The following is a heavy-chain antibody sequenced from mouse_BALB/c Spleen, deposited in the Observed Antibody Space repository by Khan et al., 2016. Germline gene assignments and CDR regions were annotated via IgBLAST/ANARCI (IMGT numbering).Heavy chain of an antibody. J-gene: IGHJ2*01. V-gene: IGHV3-2*02. CDR2: ISYSGST. Sequence: EVQLQESGPGLVKPSQSLSLTCTVTGYSITSDYAWTWIRQFPGNKLEWMGYISYSGSTSYNPSLKSRISITRDTSKNQFFLQLNSVTTEDTATYYCARSRGNYFDYWGQGTTLTVSS. CDR1: GYSITSDYA. CDR3: ARSRGNYFDY.